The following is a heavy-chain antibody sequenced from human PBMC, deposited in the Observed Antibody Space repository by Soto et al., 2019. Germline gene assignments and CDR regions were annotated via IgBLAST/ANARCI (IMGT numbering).Heavy chain of an antibody. V-gene: IGHV3-23*01. CDR3: AKDTSSYYYTRGRTDAMVV. J-gene: IGHJ6*02. D-gene: IGHD2-8*02. CDR1: GFVFSSYA. Sequence: PGGTLRLSCAASGFVFSSYAMTWVRQAPGKGLEWVSTLSAPGVTTYYADSVQGRFTLSRDNSKNTLYLLMDSLRAEDTAVYYCAKDTSSYYYTRGRTDAMVVWDQGTLLTVSS. CDR2: LSAPGVTT.